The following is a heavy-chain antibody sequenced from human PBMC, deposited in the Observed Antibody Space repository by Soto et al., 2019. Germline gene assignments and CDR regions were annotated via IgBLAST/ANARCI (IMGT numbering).Heavy chain of an antibody. V-gene: IGHV3-53*01. D-gene: IGHD5-18*01. CDR2: LYSSGTT. CDR1: GFSVTNSY. Sequence: PGGSLRLSCTVSGFSVTNSYINWVRQAPGKGLEWVSILYSSGTTYYADSVRGRFTVSRVDSKNTLFLHMNSLRADDTAVYYCARDWSKFSYNYPYYYAMDAWGQGTTVTVSS. CDR3: ARDWSKFSYNYPYYYAMDA. J-gene: IGHJ6*02.